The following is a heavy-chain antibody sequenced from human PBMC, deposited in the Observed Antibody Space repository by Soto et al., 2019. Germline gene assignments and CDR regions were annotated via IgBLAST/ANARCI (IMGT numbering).Heavy chain of an antibody. D-gene: IGHD6-6*01. J-gene: IGHJ4*02. CDR3: ARDDIAARRFDY. CDR1: GFTFSSYG. Sequence: VQLVESGGGVVQPGRSLRLSCAASGFTFSSYGMHWVRQAPGKGLEWVAVIWYDGSNKYYADSVKGRFTISRDNSKNTLYLQMNSLRAEDTAVYYCARDDIAARRFDYWGQGTLVTVSS. V-gene: IGHV3-33*01. CDR2: IWYDGSNK.